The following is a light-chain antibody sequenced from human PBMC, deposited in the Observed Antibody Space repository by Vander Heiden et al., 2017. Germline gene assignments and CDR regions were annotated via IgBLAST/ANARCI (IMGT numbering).Light chain of an antibody. Sequence: PGERAPLSCRASQSVSSSYLAWYQQKPGQAPKLLIYGASSRATGIPDRFSGSGSGTDFTLTISRLEPEDFAVYYCQQYGSSPYTFGQGTKLEIK. J-gene: IGKJ2*01. V-gene: IGKV3-20*01. CDR1: QSVSSSY. CDR3: QQYGSSPYT. CDR2: GAS.